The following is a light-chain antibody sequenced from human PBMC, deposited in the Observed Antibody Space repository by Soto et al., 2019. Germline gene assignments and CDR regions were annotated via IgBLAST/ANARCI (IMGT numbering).Light chain of an antibody. CDR1: SSNIGAGYD. CDR3: QSYDSSLSGSV. CDR2: GNN. V-gene: IGLV1-40*01. Sequence: QSVLTQPPSVSEAPGQRVTISCTGSSSNIGAGYDVHWYQQLPGTAHKLLIYGNNNRPSGVPDRFSGSKSGTSASLAITGLQAEDEADYYCQSYDSSLSGSVFGGGTNLTVL. J-gene: IGLJ2*01.